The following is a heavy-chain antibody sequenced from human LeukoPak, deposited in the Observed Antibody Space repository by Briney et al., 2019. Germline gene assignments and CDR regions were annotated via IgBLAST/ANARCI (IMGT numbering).Heavy chain of an antibody. CDR1: GFTFSSYG. CDR2: IWYDGSSK. V-gene: IGHV3-33*01. Sequence: PGRSLRLSCAASGFTFSSYGMHWVRQAPGKGLEWVAVIWYDGSSKYYADSVKGRFTISRDNSKNTLYLQMNSLRAEDTAVYYCARGLDIVVVPAATVDYWGQGTLVTVSS. CDR3: ARGLDIVVVPAATVDY. J-gene: IGHJ4*02. D-gene: IGHD2-2*03.